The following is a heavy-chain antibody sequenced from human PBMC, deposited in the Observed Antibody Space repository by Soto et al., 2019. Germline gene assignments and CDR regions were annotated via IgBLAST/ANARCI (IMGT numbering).Heavy chain of an antibody. J-gene: IGHJ4*02. CDR1: GYMFASFD. V-gene: IGHV1-8*01. Sequence: QVQLVQSGAEVKKPGASVKVSCKASGYMFASFDINWVRQAAGQGLEWMGWMNPNSGNTGYAQNFEGRVTMTRDTSTSTAYMELTSLRSDDTATYYCARGRGIGRFYGAGSYSFWGQGTLVTVSS. CDR3: ARGRGIGRFYGAGSYSF. CDR2: MNPNSGNT. D-gene: IGHD3-10*01.